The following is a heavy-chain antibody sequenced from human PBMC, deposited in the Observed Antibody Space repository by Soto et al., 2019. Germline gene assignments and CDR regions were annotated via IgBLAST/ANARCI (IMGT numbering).Heavy chain of an antibody. J-gene: IGHJ4*02. CDR1: GFTFSSYA. Sequence: GGSLRLSCAASGFTFSSYAMSWVRQAPGKGLEWVSAISGSGGSTYYADSVKGRFTIARDNSKNTLYLQMNSLRAEDTAVYYCAKGYSGSYYGLDYWGQGTLVTVSS. D-gene: IGHD1-26*01. V-gene: IGHV3-23*01. CDR2: ISGSGGST. CDR3: AKGYSGSYYGLDY.